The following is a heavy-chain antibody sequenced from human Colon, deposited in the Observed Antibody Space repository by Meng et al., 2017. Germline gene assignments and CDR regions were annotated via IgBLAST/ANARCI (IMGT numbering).Heavy chain of an antibody. Sequence: QVELVESGGGVVQPGGSLRLSCAASGFTFSSYGMHWVRQAPGKGLEWVAVIWHDGNKEYYADSVKGRFTISRDNFEDTLYLQMNSLRAEDTALYYCARDRGADDPIDYWGQGTLVTVSS. CDR2: IWHDGNKE. V-gene: IGHV3-33*01. CDR1: GFTFSSYG. J-gene: IGHJ4*02. CDR3: ARDRGADDPIDY. D-gene: IGHD3-10*01.